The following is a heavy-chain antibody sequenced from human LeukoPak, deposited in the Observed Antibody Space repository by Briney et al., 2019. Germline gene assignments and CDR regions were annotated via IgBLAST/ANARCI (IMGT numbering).Heavy chain of an antibody. Sequence: PGRSLRFSCAASGFTFSSHGMHWVRQAPGKGLEWVAVISDVGRTEYYADSVKGRFTISRDNSKNTVSLQMNSLRDDDTAVFYCTKEGATGSRYNFDYWGQGTLVTVSS. CDR2: ISDVGRTE. J-gene: IGHJ4*02. D-gene: IGHD2-15*01. CDR1: GFTFSSHG. CDR3: TKEGATGSRYNFDY. V-gene: IGHV3-30*18.